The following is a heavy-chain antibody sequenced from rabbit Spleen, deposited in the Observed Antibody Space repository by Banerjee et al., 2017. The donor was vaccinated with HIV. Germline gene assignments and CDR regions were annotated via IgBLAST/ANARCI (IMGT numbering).Heavy chain of an antibody. CDR2: IDPVFGIT. CDR1: GFDFSRFG. J-gene: IGHJ4*01. V-gene: IGHV1S47*01. CDR3: TRDGYSGYVYGTLYHFTL. Sequence: LEESGGGLVQPGGSLTLSCKASGFDFSRFGVSWVRQAPGKGLEWIGYIDPVFGITYYANWVNGRFSISRENAQNTVFLQMTSLTASDTATYFCTRDGYSGYVYGTLYHFTLWGPGTLVTVS. D-gene: IGHD6-1*01.